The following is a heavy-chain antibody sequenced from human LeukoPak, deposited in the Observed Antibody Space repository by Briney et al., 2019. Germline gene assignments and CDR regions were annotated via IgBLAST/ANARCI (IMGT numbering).Heavy chain of an antibody. V-gene: IGHV1-69*01. D-gene: IGHD3-10*01. CDR1: GGTFSSYA. Sequence: SVKVSCKASGGTFSSYAISWVRQAPGQGLEWMGGIIPIFGTANYAQKFQGRVTITADESTSTAYMELSSLRSEDTGVYYCARSGRGVRGVINYYYYMDVWGKGTTVTVSS. J-gene: IGHJ6*03. CDR3: ARSGRGVRGVINYYYYMDV. CDR2: IIPIFGTA.